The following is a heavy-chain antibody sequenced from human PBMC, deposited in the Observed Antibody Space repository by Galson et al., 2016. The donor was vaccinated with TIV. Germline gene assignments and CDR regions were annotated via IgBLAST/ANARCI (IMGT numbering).Heavy chain of an antibody. CDR1: GGAISDYY. CDR3: ARGLIEIYSLKDFSYQTGSYFDL. J-gene: IGHJ2*01. CDR2: FYYSGIT. Sequence: APLSLTCSVSGGAISDYYWTWMRQPPGKGLEWLGSFYYSGITNYNPSFKSRFTISVDTSKNQFPLRLNSVTAADTAVYYCARGLIEIYSLKDFSYQTGSYFDLWGRGALVTVSS. D-gene: IGHD5-18*01. V-gene: IGHV4-59*01.